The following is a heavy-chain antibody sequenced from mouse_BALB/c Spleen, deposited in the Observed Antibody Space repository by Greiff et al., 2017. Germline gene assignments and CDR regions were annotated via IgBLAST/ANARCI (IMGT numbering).Heavy chain of an antibody. CDR1: GFTFSSFG. J-gene: IGHJ4*01. V-gene: IGHV5-17*02. CDR2: ISSGSSTI. D-gene: IGHD2-1*01. CDR3: ARSDYYGNYEGAMDY. Sequence: DVKLVESGGGLVQPGGSRKLSCAASGFTFSSFGMHWVRQAPEKGLEWVAYISSGSSTIYYADTVKGRFTISRDNPKNTLFLQMTSLRSEDTAMYYCARSDYYGNYEGAMDYWGQGTSVTVSS.